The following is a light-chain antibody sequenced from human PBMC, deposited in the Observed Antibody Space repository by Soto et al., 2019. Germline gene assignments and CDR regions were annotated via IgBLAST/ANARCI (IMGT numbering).Light chain of an antibody. CDR3: QHFESLPLS. Sequence: DIQMTQSPPSLYASVGDRVTITCQASQDISNYLNWYQQKLGKAPKLLIYDASNLETGVSSRFSGSGSGTDFTLPISSLQPEDSATYYGQHFESLPLSVGPGTKVQIK. J-gene: IGKJ3*01. CDR2: DAS. CDR1: QDISNY. V-gene: IGKV1-33*01.